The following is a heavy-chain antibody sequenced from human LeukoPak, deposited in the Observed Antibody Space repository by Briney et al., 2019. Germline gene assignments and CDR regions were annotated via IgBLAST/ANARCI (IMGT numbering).Heavy chain of an antibody. D-gene: IGHD4-17*01. CDR2: ISPYSGNT. Sequence: ASVKVSCKASGYTFTSYGISWVRQAPGQGLEWMGWISPYSGNTNYAQKLQGRVTMTTDTSTSTAYMELRSLRSDDTAVYYCARDDYGVYVRDYWGQGTLVSLST. CDR3: ARDDYGVYVRDY. CDR1: GYTFTSYG. J-gene: IGHJ4*02. V-gene: IGHV1-18*01.